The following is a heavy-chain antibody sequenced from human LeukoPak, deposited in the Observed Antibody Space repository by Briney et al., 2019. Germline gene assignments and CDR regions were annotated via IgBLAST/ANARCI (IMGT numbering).Heavy chain of an antibody. CDR1: GFSFSRYA. V-gene: IGHV3-30*18. J-gene: IGHJ6*02. CDR3: AKDLNYGSGSHYYFYGMDV. Sequence: GRSLRLSCAASGFSFSRYAMHWVRQAPGKGLEWVAVISYDGSDKYYADSVKGRVTISRDNSEDTLYLEMDSLRPEDTAVYYCAKDLNYGSGSHYYFYGMDVWGQGTTVPVSS. D-gene: IGHD3-10*01. CDR2: ISYDGSDK.